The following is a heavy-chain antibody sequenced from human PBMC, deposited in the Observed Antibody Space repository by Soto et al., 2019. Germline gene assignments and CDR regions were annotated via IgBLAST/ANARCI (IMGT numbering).Heavy chain of an antibody. D-gene: IGHD4-17*01. Sequence: QMQLQESGPGLVKPSETLSLTCTVSGGSISSYYWSWIRQPPGKGLEWVGYIYYSGSTNYNPSLKSRVTMSVDTSKNQFSLKLSSVTAADTAVYYCARNYGDSFDYWGQGTLVTVSS. CDR1: GGSISSYY. CDR3: ARNYGDSFDY. CDR2: IYYSGST. J-gene: IGHJ4*02. V-gene: IGHV4-59*08.